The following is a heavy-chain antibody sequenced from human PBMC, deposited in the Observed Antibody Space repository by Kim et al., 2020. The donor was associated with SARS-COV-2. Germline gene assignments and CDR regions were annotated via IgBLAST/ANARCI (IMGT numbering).Heavy chain of an antibody. J-gene: IGHJ6*02. Sequence: GGSLRLSCAASGFTFSSYAMHWVRQAPGKGLEWVAVISYDGSNKYYADSVKGRFTISRDNSKNTLYLQMNSLRAEDTAVYYCARDRAYSGYDPIYYYYGMDVWGQGTTVTVSS. CDR3: ARDRAYSGYDPIYYYYGMDV. CDR2: ISYDGSNK. D-gene: IGHD5-12*01. CDR1: GFTFSSYA. V-gene: IGHV3-30*04.